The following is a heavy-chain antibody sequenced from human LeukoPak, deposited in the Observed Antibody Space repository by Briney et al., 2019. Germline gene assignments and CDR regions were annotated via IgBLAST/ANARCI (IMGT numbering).Heavy chain of an antibody. CDR3: ARHNHGYDWDY. D-gene: IGHD5-12*01. Sequence: GRSQRLSCAASGFPFSSYGMHWVRQAPGKGLVWVAVIWPDGSNKYYADSVKGRFTVSRDNSKNTLYLQMNSLRAEDTAVYYCARHNHGYDWDYWGQGTLVTVSS. CDR1: GFPFSSYG. CDR2: IWPDGSNK. V-gene: IGHV3-33*01. J-gene: IGHJ4*02.